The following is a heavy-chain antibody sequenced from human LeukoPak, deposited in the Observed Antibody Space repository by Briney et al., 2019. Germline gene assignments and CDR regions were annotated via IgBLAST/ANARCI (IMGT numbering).Heavy chain of an antibody. CDR3: ERRGLDKCMDV. CDR2: IYPGDSDT. V-gene: IGHV5-51*01. D-gene: IGHD2-2*03. CDR1: GYSFSNYW. Sequence: GESLKISCKGSGYSFSNYWIAWVRQMPGKGLEWLGIIYPGDSDTRYSPSFQGQVTISADKSISTAYLQWSSLKASDTAMYYCERRGLDKCMDVWGQGTTVTVSS. J-gene: IGHJ6*02.